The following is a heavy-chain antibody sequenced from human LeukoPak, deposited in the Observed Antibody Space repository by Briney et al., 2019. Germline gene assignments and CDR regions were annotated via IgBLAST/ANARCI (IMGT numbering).Heavy chain of an antibody. CDR2: IYYSGST. CDR3: ARHDVGNWNYATLFDS. D-gene: IGHD1-7*01. V-gene: IGHV4-59*01. Sequence: PSETLSLTCTVSGGSISSYYWSWIRQPPGKGLEWIGYIYYSGSTNYNPSLKSRVTISVDTSKNQFSLKLSSVTAADTAVYYCARHDVGNWNYATLFDSWGQGTLVTVSS. CDR1: GGSISSYY. J-gene: IGHJ4*02.